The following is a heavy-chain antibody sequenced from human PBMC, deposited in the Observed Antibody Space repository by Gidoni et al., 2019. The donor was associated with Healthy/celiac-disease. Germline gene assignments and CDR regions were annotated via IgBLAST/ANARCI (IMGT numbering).Heavy chain of an antibody. D-gene: IGHD3-22*01. Sequence: EVQLLESGGGLVQPGGSLRLSCAASGFTFSSYAMSWVRQAPGKGLEWVSALSGSGGSTYYADSVKGRFTISRDNSKNTLYLQMNSLRAEDTAVYYCAKADHYYDSSGYSLDYWGQGTLVTVSS. CDR2: LSGSGGST. V-gene: IGHV3-23*01. CDR1: GFTFSSYA. J-gene: IGHJ4*02. CDR3: AKADHYYDSSGYSLDY.